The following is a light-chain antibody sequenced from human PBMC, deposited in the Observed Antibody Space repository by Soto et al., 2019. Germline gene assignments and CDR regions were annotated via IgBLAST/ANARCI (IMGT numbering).Light chain of an antibody. V-gene: IGLV2-14*01. J-gene: IGLJ3*02. CDR1: TSDVGSYNY. Sequence: QSALTQPASVSGSPGQSITISCTGTTSDVGSYNYVSWYQKNPGKAPKILVYDVSNRPSGVSNRFSGSKSGNTASLTISGLQPKDEADYYCSSYTSSSTWVFGGGTKLTVL. CDR3: SSYTSSSTWV. CDR2: DVS.